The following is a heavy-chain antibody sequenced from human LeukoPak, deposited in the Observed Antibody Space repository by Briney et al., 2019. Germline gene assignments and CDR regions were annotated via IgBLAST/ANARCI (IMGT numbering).Heavy chain of an antibody. CDR3: ASSLRFRSFDP. D-gene: IGHD5-12*01. Sequence: PSETLSLTCTVSGYSISSGYYWGWIRQPPGKGLEWIGSIYHSGSTYYNPSLKSRVTISVDTSKNQFSLKLSSVTAADTAVYYCASSLRFRSFDPWGQGTLVTVSS. J-gene: IGHJ5*02. CDR1: GYSISSGYY. CDR2: IYHSGST. V-gene: IGHV4-38-2*02.